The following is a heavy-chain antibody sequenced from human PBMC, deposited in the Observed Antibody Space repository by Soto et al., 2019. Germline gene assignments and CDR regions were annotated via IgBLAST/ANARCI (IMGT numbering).Heavy chain of an antibody. J-gene: IGHJ4*02. V-gene: IGHV4-39*01. CDR2: IYRTGTA. Sequence: QLQLQESGPGLVEPSETLSLTCTVSGGSISGSDYYWAWIRQPPGKGLEWLGTIYRTGTAYYNPSLKSXXTXAXXTSKNQFFLNLNSVSAADTAVYFCADMRGQWLPRDWGQGTLVTVSS. CDR3: ADMRGQWLPRD. D-gene: IGHD6-19*01. CDR1: GGSISGSDYY.